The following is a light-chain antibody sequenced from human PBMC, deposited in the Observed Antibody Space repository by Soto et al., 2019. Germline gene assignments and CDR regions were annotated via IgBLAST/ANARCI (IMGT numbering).Light chain of an antibody. J-gene: IGKJ1*01. V-gene: IGKV1-5*01. CDR1: QSISSW. CDR2: DAS. Sequence: IQMTKSPSTLSASVGDRFTITCRASQSISSWLAWYQQKPGKAPKLLIYDASSLESGVPPRFSGDGSETDFTLTISSLQRDDFGTYYCQQYSRLWSCGQGTRWIS. CDR3: QQYSRLWS.